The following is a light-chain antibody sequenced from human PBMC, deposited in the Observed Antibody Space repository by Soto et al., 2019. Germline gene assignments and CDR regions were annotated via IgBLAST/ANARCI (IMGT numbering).Light chain of an antibody. V-gene: IGKV3-15*01. Sequence: EIVLTQSPVTLSLSPGERATLSCRASQSVSRYLAWYQQKPGQAPRLLVYDASNRATGIPARFSGSGSGTEFTLTISSLQSEDFAVYYCQQYNNWPPVTFGQGTKLEIK. CDR1: QSVSRY. CDR3: QQYNNWPPVT. CDR2: DAS. J-gene: IGKJ2*01.